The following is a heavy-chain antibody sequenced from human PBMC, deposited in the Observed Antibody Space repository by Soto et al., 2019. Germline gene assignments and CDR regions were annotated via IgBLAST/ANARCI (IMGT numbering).Heavy chain of an antibody. D-gene: IGHD2-15*01. Sequence: SVKVSCKASGGTFSSYGISSLRQAPGQGLEWMGGIIPIFGTANYAQKFQGRVTITADESTSTAYMELSSLRSEDTAVYYCASGGVEEGSYSDYWGQGTLVTVSS. CDR1: GGTFSSYG. CDR2: IIPIFGTA. CDR3: ASGGVEEGSYSDY. V-gene: IGHV1-69*13. J-gene: IGHJ4*02.